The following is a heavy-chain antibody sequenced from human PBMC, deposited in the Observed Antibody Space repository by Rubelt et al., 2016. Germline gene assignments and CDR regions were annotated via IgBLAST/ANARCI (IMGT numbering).Heavy chain of an antibody. CDR3: AKDLWYNDLWNGPRGLDS. CDR2: ITGTNT. Sequence: EVQLLESGGGLVQPGGSLILSCAASGFTFSSSSMSCVRQAPGKGLEWVSTITGTNTYYADSVKGRFIISRDNSRNTLSLHTSGLGVDDTAVYFCAKDLWYNDLWNGPRGLDSWGQGTLVTVSS. V-gene: IGHV3-23*01. CDR1: GFTFSSSS. J-gene: IGHJ4*02. D-gene: IGHD3-3*01.